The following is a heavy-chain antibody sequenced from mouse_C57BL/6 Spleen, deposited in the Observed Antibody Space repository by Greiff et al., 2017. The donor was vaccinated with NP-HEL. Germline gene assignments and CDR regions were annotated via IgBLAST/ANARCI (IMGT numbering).Heavy chain of an antibody. CDR3: ARSNSNSGYAMDY. CDR2: IDPISGGT. Sequence: VQLQQPGAELVKPGASVKLSCKASGYTFTSYGMHWGKRRPGRGLEGIGRIDPISGGTKYNEKFKGKATLTVDKPSSTAYMQLSSLTSEDSAVYYCARSNSNSGYAMDYWGQGTSVTVSS. CDR1: GYTFTSYG. D-gene: IGHD2-5*01. V-gene: IGHV1-72*01. J-gene: IGHJ4*01.